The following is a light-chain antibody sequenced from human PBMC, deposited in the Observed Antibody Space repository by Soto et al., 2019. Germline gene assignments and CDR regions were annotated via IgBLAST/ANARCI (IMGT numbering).Light chain of an antibody. Sequence: EIVMTQSPGTLSLSPGERATLSCRASQRVSSRLAWYQQQPGQAPRLLISGASSRATGIPDRFSGSGFGTDFTLTISRLEPEDFALYYCQHYAGGSRITFGQGTRLEIK. J-gene: IGKJ5*01. CDR1: QRVSSR. CDR3: QHYAGGSRIT. V-gene: IGKV3-20*01. CDR2: GAS.